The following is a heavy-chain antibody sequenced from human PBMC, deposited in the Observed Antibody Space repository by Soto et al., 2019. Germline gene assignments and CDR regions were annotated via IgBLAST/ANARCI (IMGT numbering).Heavy chain of an antibody. CDR2: IYHTGST. CDR1: GGSISTVGHY. D-gene: IGHD1-1*01. J-gene: IGHJ4*02. CDR3: ARATGTLRSRNCDY. V-gene: IGHV4-31*03. Sequence: LSLTCSVSGGSISTVGHYWTWIRQPPGKGLEWIGSIYHTGSTYYSKSLRSRLTMSVDTSKSQFSLRLSSVTAADTAVYYCARATGTLRSRNCDYWGQGSLVTVSS.